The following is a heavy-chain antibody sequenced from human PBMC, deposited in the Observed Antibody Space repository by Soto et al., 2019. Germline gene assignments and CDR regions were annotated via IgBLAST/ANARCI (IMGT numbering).Heavy chain of an antibody. D-gene: IGHD2-8*01. J-gene: IGHJ4*02. CDR3: ARDGSNGGYFDY. CDR1: GYTFTRYA. V-gene: IGHV1-18*01. CDR2: ISAYNGNT. Sequence: QVQLVQSGAEVKKPGASVKVSCKASGYTFTRYAISWVRQAPGQGLEWMGWISAYNGNTNYAQRLQGRLTMTTDTYTSTAYMDLRSLRSDDTAVYYCARDGSNGGYFDYWGQGTLVTVSS.